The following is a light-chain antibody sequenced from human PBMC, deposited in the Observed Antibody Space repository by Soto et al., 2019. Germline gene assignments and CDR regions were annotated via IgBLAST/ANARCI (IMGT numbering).Light chain of an antibody. J-gene: IGLJ3*02. CDR2: DVS. Sequence: QSALTQPASVSGSPGQSITISCTVTGSDVGDYNYVSRYQKHAGQAPKLMIYDVSNRPSGVSNRFSGSKSGNTASLTISGLQAEDEADYYCSSYTTSSQVVFGGGTKLTVL. CDR1: GSDVGDYNY. CDR3: SSYTTSSQVV. V-gene: IGLV2-14*01.